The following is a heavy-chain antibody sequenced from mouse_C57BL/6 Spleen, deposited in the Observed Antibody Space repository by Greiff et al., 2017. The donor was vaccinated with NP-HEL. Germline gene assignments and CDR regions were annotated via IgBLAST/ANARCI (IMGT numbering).Heavy chain of an antibody. D-gene: IGHD1-1*01. CDR3: ARAVGATGFDY. CDR1: GYTFTSYW. J-gene: IGHJ2*01. V-gene: IGHV1-64*01. CDR2: IHPNSGST. Sequence: QVQLQQPGAELVKPGASVKLSCKASGYTFTSYWMHWVKQRPGQGLEWIGMIHPNSGSTNYNEKFKSKATLTVDKSSSTAYMQLSSLTSEDSAVYYCARAVGATGFDYWGQGTTLTVSS.